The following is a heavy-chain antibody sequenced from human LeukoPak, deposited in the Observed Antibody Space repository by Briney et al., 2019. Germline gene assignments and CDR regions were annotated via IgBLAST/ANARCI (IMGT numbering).Heavy chain of an antibody. CDR1: GGSINSYY. D-gene: IGHD5-24*01. J-gene: IGHJ5*02. CDR3: ARLQEMATGYNWFDP. V-gene: IGHV4-59*01. Sequence: PSETLSLTCTVSGGSINSYYWSWIRQPPGKGLEWIAYIYYSGNTNYNPSLKSRVTISVDTSKNQFSLKLSSVTAADTAVYYCARLQEMATGYNWFDPWGQGTLVTVSS. CDR2: IYYSGNT.